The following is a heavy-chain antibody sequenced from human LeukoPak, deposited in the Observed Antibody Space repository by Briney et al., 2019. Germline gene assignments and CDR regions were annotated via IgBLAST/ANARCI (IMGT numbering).Heavy chain of an antibody. D-gene: IGHD3-3*01. Sequence: ASVKVSCKASGYTFTGSYMHWVRQAPGQGLEWMGWINPNSGGTNYAQKFQGRVTMTRDTSISTAYMELSRLRSDDTAVYYCARIYDFWSGYTFYFDYWGQGTLVTVSS. J-gene: IGHJ4*02. CDR1: GYTFTGSY. CDR3: ARIYDFWSGYTFYFDY. V-gene: IGHV1-2*02. CDR2: INPNSGGT.